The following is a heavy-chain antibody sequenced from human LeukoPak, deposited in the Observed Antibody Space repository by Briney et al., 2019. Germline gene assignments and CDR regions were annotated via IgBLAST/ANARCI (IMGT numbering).Heavy chain of an antibody. Sequence: SVKVSCKASGGTFSNYAISWVRQAPGQGLEWVGGIIPIFGTANYAQKFQGRVTITADKSTSTAYMELSSLRSEDTAVYYCASLGYCSGGSCSYSIFDYWGQGTLVTVSS. D-gene: IGHD2-15*01. V-gene: IGHV1-69*06. CDR1: GGTFSNYA. CDR3: ASLGYCSGGSCSYSIFDY. J-gene: IGHJ4*02. CDR2: IIPIFGTA.